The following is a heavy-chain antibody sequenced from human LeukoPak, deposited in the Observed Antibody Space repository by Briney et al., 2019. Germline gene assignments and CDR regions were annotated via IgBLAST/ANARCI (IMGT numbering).Heavy chain of an antibody. CDR3: AREGIWNFDY. J-gene: IGHJ4*02. CDR2: IYTSGST. Sequence: SETLSLTGTVSGGSISSGSYYWSWIRQPAGKGLEWIGRIYTSGSTNYNPSLKSRVTISVDTSKNQFSLKLSSVTAADTAVYYCAREGIWNFDYWGQGTLVTVSS. V-gene: IGHV4-61*02. CDR1: GGSISSGSYY. D-gene: IGHD1-1*01.